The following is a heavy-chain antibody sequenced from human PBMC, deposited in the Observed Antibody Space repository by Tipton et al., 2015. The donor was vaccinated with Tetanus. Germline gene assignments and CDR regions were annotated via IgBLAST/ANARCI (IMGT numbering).Heavy chain of an antibody. D-gene: IGHD1-26*01. Sequence: TLSLTCTVSGASISSGGYYWTWIRQRPGKGLEWIGDIYSFGSTYYSPSLKSRVTISIDTSKNQYSLQLNSVTAADTAAYYCARDQARGARGWNYFDYWGQGALVTVSS. CDR3: ARDQARGARGWNYFDY. J-gene: IGHJ4*02. CDR1: GASISSGGYY. V-gene: IGHV4-31*03. CDR2: IYSFGST.